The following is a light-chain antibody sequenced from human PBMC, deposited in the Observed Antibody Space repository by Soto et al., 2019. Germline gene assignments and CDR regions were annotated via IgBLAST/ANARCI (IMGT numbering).Light chain of an antibody. CDR3: QQYNNWPGT. V-gene: IGKV3-15*01. Sequence: EIAVTQSPATLSVSPGERATLSCRASQSVSCNLALYQQKPGQAPRLLICGASARATGIPARFSGSGSGTEFTLTLSSLQSEYFAVYYCQQYNNWPGTFGQGTKLEIK. J-gene: IGKJ1*01. CDR1: QSVSCN. CDR2: GAS.